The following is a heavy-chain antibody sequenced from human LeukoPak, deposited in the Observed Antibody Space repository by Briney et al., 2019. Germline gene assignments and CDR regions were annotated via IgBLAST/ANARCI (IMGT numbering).Heavy chain of an antibody. V-gene: IGHV4-39*07. D-gene: IGHD3-10*01. J-gene: IGHJ6*03. CDR2: IYYSGST. CDR3: ARTTMVRGTYYMDV. Sequence: SETLSLTCTVSGGSISSSSYYWGWIRQPPGKGLEWIGSIYYSGSTYYNPSLKSRVTISVDTSKNQYSLKLSSVTAADTAVYYCARTTMVRGTYYMDVWGKGTTVTISS. CDR1: GGSISSSSYY.